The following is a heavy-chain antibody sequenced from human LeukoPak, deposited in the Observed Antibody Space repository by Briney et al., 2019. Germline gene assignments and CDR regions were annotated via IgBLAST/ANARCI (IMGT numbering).Heavy chain of an antibody. J-gene: IGHJ4*02. CDR2: ISWNSGSI. CDR3: AKTASYSSGWVGYFAY. V-gene: IGHV3-9*01. CDR1: GFTFDDYA. D-gene: IGHD6-19*01. Sequence: GRSLRLSCAASGFTFDDYAMHWVRQAPGKGLEWVSGISWNSGSIGYADCVKGRFTISRDNTKHSLYLQMNSLRAEDTALYYCAKTASYSSGWVGYFAYWGQGTLVTVSS.